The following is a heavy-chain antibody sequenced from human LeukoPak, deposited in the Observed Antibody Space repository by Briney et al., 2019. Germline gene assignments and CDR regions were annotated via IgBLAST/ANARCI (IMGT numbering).Heavy chain of an antibody. CDR3: AKMKGHPLPKYYMDV. J-gene: IGHJ6*03. Sequence: GGSLRLSCAASGFIFSGFAMSWVRRTPGKGLEWVSGISGSGDNTLYADSVKGRFTISRDNSKNTLYLEMNSLRAEDTAIYYCAKMKGHPLPKYYMDVWGQGTTVTVS. CDR2: ISGSGDNT. V-gene: IGHV3-23*01. CDR1: GFIFSGFA.